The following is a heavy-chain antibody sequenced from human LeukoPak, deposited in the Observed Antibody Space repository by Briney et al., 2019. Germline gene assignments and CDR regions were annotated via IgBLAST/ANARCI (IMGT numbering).Heavy chain of an antibody. J-gene: IGHJ6*03. CDR2: IYYSGST. V-gene: IGHV4-39*01. D-gene: IGHD3-10*01. CDR1: GGSISSSSYY. Sequence: SSETLSLTCTVSGGSISSSSYYWGWIRQPPGKGLEWIGSIYYSGSTYYNPSLKSRVTISVDTSKNQFSLKLSSVTAADTAVYYCARVVRGVSGVPAIYYYYMDVWGKGTTVTISS. CDR3: ARVVRGVSGVPAIYYYYMDV.